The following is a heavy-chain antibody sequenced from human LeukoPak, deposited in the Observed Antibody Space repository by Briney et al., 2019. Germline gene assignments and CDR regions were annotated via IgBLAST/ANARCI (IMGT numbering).Heavy chain of an antibody. CDR3: ARAVLLWFGELSSTDY. CDR1: GYTLTELS. V-gene: IGHV1-24*01. J-gene: IGHJ4*02. D-gene: IGHD3-10*01. CDR2: FDPEDGET. Sequence: ASVKVSCEVSGYTLTELSMHWVRQAPGKGLEWMGGFDPEDGETIYAQKFQGRVTMTEDTSTDTAYMELSSLRSEDTAVYYCARAVLLWFGELSSTDYWGQGTLVTVSS.